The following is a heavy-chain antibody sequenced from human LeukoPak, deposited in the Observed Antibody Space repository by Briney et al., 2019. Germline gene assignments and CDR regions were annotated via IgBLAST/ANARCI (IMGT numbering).Heavy chain of an antibody. J-gene: IGHJ5*02. D-gene: IGHD2-2*01. CDR2: IYYSGST. CDR1: GGSISSSSYY. V-gene: IGHV4-39*01. Sequence: PSETLSLNGTVSGGSISSSSYYWGWIRQPPGKGLEWIGSIYYSGSTYYNPSLKSRVTISVDTSKNQFSLKLSSVTAADTAVYYCARHVGYCSSTSCYPSRFDPWGQGTLVTVSS. CDR3: ARHVGYCSSTSCYPSRFDP.